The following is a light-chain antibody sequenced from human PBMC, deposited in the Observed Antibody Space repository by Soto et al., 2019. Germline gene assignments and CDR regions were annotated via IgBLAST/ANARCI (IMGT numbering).Light chain of an antibody. V-gene: IGLV2-14*01. Sequence: QSALTQPASVSGSPGQSITISCTGTSSDVGGYNYVSWYQQHPGKAPKLMIYDVSNRPSGVSNRFSGSKSGNTASLTIPGLQAEDEADYYCSSYTSSNPYVFGTGTKVTVL. CDR2: DVS. J-gene: IGLJ1*01. CDR1: SSDVGGYNY. CDR3: SSYTSSNPYV.